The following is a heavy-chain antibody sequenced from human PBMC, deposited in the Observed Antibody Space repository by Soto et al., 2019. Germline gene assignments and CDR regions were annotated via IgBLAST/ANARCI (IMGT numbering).Heavy chain of an antibody. J-gene: IGHJ5*02. CDR3: TTGKWLLDP. D-gene: IGHD5-12*01. V-gene: IGHV3-53*01. CDR1: GFTVSSNY. Sequence: EVRLVESGGGLIQPGGSLRLSCAASGFTVSSNYMSWVRQAPGKGLEWVSIIYSAGTTYYADSVKGRFTISRDNSKNTLYLQINSLKTEDTAVYYCTTGKWLLDPWGQGTLVTVSS. CDR2: IYSAGTT.